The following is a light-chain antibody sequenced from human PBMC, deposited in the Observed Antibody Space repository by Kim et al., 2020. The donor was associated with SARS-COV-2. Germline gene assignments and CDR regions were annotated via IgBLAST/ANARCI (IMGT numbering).Light chain of an antibody. CDR2: QDS. J-gene: IGLJ3*02. Sequence: VSPGQTASITCSGDKLGNKYACWYQQKPGQPPVVVIYQDSKRPSGIPERFSGSNSGNTATLTISGTQAMDEADYYCQAWDSSTVWVFGGGTQLTVL. CDR3: QAWDSSTVWV. CDR1: KLGNKY. V-gene: IGLV3-1*01.